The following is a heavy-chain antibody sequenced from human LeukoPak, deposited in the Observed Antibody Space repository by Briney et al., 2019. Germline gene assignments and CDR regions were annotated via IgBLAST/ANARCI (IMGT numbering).Heavy chain of an antibody. V-gene: IGHV4-4*07. CDR2: IYTSGST. CDR3: AREGSDYVWGSYTY. J-gene: IGHJ4*02. D-gene: IGHD3-16*01. Sequence: PSETLSLTCTVSGGSISSYYWSWIRQPAGKGLEWIGRIYTSGSTNYNPSLKNRVTISVDKSKNQFSLKLSSVTAADTAVYYCAREGSDYVWGSYTYWGQGTLVTVSS. CDR1: GGSISSYY.